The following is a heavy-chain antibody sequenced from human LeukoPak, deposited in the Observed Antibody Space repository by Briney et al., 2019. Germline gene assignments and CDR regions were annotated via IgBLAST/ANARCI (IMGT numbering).Heavy chain of an antibody. CDR2: IYYSGST. CDR3: ARGQRNYYDSSGYWLLN. D-gene: IGHD3-22*01. J-gene: IGHJ4*02. Sequence: PSETLSLTCTVSGGSISSYYWSWIRQPPGKGLEWIGYIYYSGSTNYNPSLKSRVTISVDTSKNQCSLKLSSVTAADTAVYYCARGQRNYYDSSGYWLLNWGQGTLVTVSS. V-gene: IGHV4-59*01. CDR1: GGSISSYY.